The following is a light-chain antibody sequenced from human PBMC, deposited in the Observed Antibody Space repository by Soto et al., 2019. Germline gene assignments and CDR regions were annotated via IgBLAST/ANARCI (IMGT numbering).Light chain of an antibody. J-gene: IGKJ1*01. CDR3: QQYNSYRT. CDR2: KAS. V-gene: IGKV1-5*03. CDR1: QSISSW. Sequence: LSASVGDRVTITCRASQSISSWLAWYQQKPGKAPKLLIYKASSLESGVPSRFSGSGSGTEFTLTISSLQPDDFATYYCQQYNSYRTFGQGTKVEIK.